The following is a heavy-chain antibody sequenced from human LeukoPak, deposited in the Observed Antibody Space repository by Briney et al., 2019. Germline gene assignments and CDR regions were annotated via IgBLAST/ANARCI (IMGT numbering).Heavy chain of an antibody. CDR1: GFTFSSCA. Sequence: PGGSLRLSGAASGFTFSSCAMSWDRQAPGKGLEWVSAISDGGGSTYYADSVKGRFTISRDNSKNTLYLQMNSLRAEDTAVYYCAKDPRRDCSGGSCYYIDYWGQGTLVTVSS. J-gene: IGHJ4*02. D-gene: IGHD2-15*01. CDR3: AKDPRRDCSGGSCYYIDY. CDR2: ISDGGGST. V-gene: IGHV3-23*01.